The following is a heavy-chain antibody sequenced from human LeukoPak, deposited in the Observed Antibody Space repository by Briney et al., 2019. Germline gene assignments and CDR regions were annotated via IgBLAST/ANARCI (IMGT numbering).Heavy chain of an antibody. CDR3: TTDQYYYDSSGYYSFFDY. CDR2: LKSKTDGGTT. J-gene: IGHJ4*02. V-gene: IGHV3-15*01. D-gene: IGHD3-22*01. Sequence: GGSLRLSCAASGFTVSNAWMSWVRQAPGKGLEWVGRLKSKTDGGTTDYAAPVKGRFTISRDDSKNTLYLQMNSLKTEDTAVYYCTTDQYYYDSSGYYSFFDYWGQGTLVTVSS. CDR1: GFTVSNAW.